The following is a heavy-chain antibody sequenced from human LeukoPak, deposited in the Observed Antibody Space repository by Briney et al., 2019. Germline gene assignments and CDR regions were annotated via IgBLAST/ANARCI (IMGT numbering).Heavy chain of an antibody. J-gene: IGHJ5*02. V-gene: IGHV4-59*01. Sequence: PSETLSLTCTVSDGSTTNNDWSWVRQTPGKGLEFIGYVHYSGTTNYNPSLRSRVTISIDTSRKHFFLKLKSVTAADTAVYYCARYCSSSSCYASADPWGQGTLVTVSS. CDR3: ARYCSSSSCYASADP. CDR2: VHYSGTT. D-gene: IGHD2-2*01. CDR1: DGSTTNND.